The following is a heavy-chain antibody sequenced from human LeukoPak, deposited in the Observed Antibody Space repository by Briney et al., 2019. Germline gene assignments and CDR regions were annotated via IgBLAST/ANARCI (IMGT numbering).Heavy chain of an antibody. D-gene: IGHD1-1*01. CDR3: ARDGNFDY. CDR1: GYTFTDYY. V-gene: IGHV1-2*02. Sequence: ASVKVSCKASGYTFTDYYMHWVRQAPGQGLEWMGWINPNTGGTHSAQNFQGRVTTTRDTSISTAYMELSRLTSDDTAIYYCARDGNFDYWGQGTLVTVSS. J-gene: IGHJ4*02. CDR2: INPNTGGT.